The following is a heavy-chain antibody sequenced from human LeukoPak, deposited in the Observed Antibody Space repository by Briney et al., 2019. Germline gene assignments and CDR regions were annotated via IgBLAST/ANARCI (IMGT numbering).Heavy chain of an antibody. D-gene: IGHD3-22*01. CDR3: ARGPIVAVRNYFDY. CDR2: IIPIHGIA. V-gene: IGHV1-69*02. Sequence: SVKVSCKTSGDTFNSYTISWVRQVPGQGLEWMGRIIPIHGIANYAQKFQGRVTITADKSTSTAYMELSSLRSEDTAVYHCARGPIVAVRNYFDYWGQGTLVTVSS. J-gene: IGHJ4*02. CDR1: GDTFNSYT.